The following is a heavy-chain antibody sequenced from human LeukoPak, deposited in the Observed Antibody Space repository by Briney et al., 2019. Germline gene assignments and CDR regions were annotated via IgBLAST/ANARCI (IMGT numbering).Heavy chain of an antibody. V-gene: IGHV1-46*01. D-gene: IGHD5-24*01. J-gene: IGHJ6*03. Sequence: ASVKVSCKASGYTFTSYYMHWVRQAPGQGLEWMGIINPSGGSTSYAQKFQGRVTMTRDTSTSTVYMELSSLRSEDTAVYYCARGKWGWLQSDLYYYYYMDVWGKGTTVTVSS. CDR2: INPSGGST. CDR3: ARGKWGWLQSDLYYYYYMDV. CDR1: GYTFTSYY.